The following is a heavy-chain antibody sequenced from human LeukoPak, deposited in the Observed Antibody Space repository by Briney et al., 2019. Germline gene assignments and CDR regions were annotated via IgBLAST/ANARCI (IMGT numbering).Heavy chain of an antibody. D-gene: IGHD3-22*01. CDR3: ARSSYTSGWYGDDSSGYYWGYFDY. Sequence: PGGSLRLSCAASGFTFSSYVMHWVRQAPGKGLEWVAVISNDGSNKYYADSVKGRFTISRDNSKNTLYLQMNSLRPEDTTVYYCARSSYTSGWYGDDSSGYYWGYFDYWGQGTLVTVSS. V-gene: IGHV3-30-3*01. J-gene: IGHJ4*02. CDR1: GFTFSSYV. CDR2: ISNDGSNK.